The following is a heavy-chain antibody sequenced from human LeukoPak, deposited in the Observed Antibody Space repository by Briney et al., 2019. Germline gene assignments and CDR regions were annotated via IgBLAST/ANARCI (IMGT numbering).Heavy chain of an antibody. D-gene: IGHD1-1*01. CDR1: GFTFSNYG. V-gene: IGHV3-33*01. J-gene: IGHJ4*02. Sequence: GGSLRLSCAASGFTFSNYGMHWVRQAPGKGLEWATLIWYDGSNKYYADSVKGRFTISRDNSKNTLYLQMNSLRDEDTAVYYCARVRGAIPTTSVDSWGQGTLVTVSS. CDR2: IWYDGSNK. CDR3: ARVRGAIPTTSVDS.